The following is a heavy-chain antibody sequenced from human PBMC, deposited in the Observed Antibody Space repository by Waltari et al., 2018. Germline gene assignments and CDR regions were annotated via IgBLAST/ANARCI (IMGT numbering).Heavy chain of an antibody. CDR1: GYSISSGYY. Sequence: QVQLQESGPGLVKPSETLSLTCAVSGYSISSGYYWGWIRQPPGKGLEWIGSIYHSGSTYYNPSLKSRVTISVDTSKNQFSLKLSSVTAAYTAVYYCASQLRVDTAPFDIWGQGTMVTVSS. CDR3: ASQLRVDTAPFDI. D-gene: IGHD5-18*01. CDR2: IYHSGST. V-gene: IGHV4-38-2*01. J-gene: IGHJ3*02.